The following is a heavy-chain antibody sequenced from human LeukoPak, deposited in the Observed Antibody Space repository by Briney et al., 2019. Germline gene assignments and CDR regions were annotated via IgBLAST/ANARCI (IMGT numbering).Heavy chain of an antibody. CDR3: AKDGGAGFDP. D-gene: IGHD3-16*01. V-gene: IGHV3-23*01. CDR1: GFTFSSNA. Sequence: GGSLRLSCAASGFTFSSNAMNWVRQGPGKGLEWVAAISSSGSATYYADSVKGRFTISRDNSKHTLYLQMNSLRAGATALYYCAKDGGAGFDPWGQGTLVTVSS. CDR2: ISSSGSAT. J-gene: IGHJ5*02.